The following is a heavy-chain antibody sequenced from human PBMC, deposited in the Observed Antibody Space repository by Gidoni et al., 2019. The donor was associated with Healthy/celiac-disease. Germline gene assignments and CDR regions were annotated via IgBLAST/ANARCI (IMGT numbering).Heavy chain of an antibody. CDR1: GFTFSSYS. CDR3: ARIYDSSGYLYYYYYYGMDV. J-gene: IGHJ6*02. D-gene: IGHD3-22*01. Sequence: EVQLVESGGGLVKPGGSLRLSCAASGFTFSSYSMNWVRQAPGKGLEWVSSISSISSYIYYADSVKGRFTISRDNAKNSLYLQMNSLRAEDTAVYYCARIYDSSGYLYYYYYYGMDVWGQGTTVTVSS. CDR2: ISSISSYI. V-gene: IGHV3-21*01.